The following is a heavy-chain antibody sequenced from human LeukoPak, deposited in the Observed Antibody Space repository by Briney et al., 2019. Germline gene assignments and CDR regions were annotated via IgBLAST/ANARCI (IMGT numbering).Heavy chain of an antibody. CDR1: GFTVSSNY. Sequence: GESLRLSCAASGFTVSSNYMSWVRQAPGKGLEWVSVIYSGGSTYYADSVKGRFTISRDNSKNTLYLQMNSLRAEDTAVYYCARGPHYYDSSGYYDYWGQGTLVTVSS. J-gene: IGHJ4*02. CDR3: ARGPHYYDSSGYYDY. CDR2: IYSGGST. D-gene: IGHD3-22*01. V-gene: IGHV3-53*01.